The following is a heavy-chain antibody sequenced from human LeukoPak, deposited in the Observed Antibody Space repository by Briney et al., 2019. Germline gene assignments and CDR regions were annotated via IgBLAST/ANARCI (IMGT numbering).Heavy chain of an antibody. Sequence: GGSLRLSCAASGFTFSRYWMSWVRQAPGKGLGWVANIKKDGSEKYYVDSVKGRFTISRDNAKNSLYLQMNSLRVEDTAVYYCARDLAWGAFDYWGQGILVAVSS. CDR2: IKKDGSEK. CDR3: ARDLAWGAFDY. CDR1: GFTFSRYW. D-gene: IGHD7-27*01. V-gene: IGHV3-7*03. J-gene: IGHJ4*02.